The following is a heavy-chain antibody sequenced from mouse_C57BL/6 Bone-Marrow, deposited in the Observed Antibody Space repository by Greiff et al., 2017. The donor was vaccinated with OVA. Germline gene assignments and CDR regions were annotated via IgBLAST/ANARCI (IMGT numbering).Heavy chain of an antibody. D-gene: IGHD2-4*01. CDR2: ILPGSGST. J-gene: IGHJ4*01. Sequence: QVQLKQSGAELMKPGASVKLSCKATGYTFTGYWIEWVKQRPGHGLEWIGEILPGSGSTNYNEKFKGKATFTADTSSNTAYMQLSSLTTEDSAIYYCARDYDYDGGDYYAMDYWGQGTSVTVSS. CDR3: ARDYDYDGGDYYAMDY. CDR1: GYTFTGYW. V-gene: IGHV1-9*01.